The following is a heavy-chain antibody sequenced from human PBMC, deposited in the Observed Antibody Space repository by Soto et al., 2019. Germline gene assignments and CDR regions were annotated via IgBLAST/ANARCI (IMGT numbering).Heavy chain of an antibody. CDR2: IYYSGST. Sequence: QVQLQESGPGLVKPSETLSLTCTVSGGSISSYYWSWIRQPPGKGLEWIGYIYYSGSTNYNPSLKSRVNMSVDTSKNQFSLKLSSVTAADTAVYYCARLRDGYNYGTNWYFDLWGRGTLVTVSS. CDR1: GGSISSYY. J-gene: IGHJ2*01. CDR3: ARLRDGYNYGTNWYFDL. D-gene: IGHD5-12*01. V-gene: IGHV4-59*01.